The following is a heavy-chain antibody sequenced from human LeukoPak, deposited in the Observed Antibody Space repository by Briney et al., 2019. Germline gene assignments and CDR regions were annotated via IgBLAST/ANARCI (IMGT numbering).Heavy chain of an antibody. V-gene: IGHV3-30*18. D-gene: IGHD2-2*01. Sequence: PGGSLRLSCAASRFTFSSYGMHWVRQAPGKGLEWVAVISYDGSNKYYADSVKGRFTISRDNSKNTLYLQMNSLRAEDTAVYYCAKAVGCSSTSCLDAFDIWGQGTMVTVSS. CDR1: RFTFSSYG. J-gene: IGHJ3*02. CDR3: AKAVGCSSTSCLDAFDI. CDR2: ISYDGSNK.